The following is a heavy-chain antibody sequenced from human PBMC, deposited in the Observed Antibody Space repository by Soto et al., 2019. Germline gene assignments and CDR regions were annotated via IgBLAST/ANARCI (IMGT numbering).Heavy chain of an antibody. CDR2: IYSGGST. J-gene: IGHJ6*02. CDR1: GFTVSSNY. Sequence: GGSLRLSCAASGFTVSSNYMSWVRQAPGKGLEWVSVIYSGGSTYYADSVKGRFTISRDNSKNTLYLQMNSLRAEDTAVYYCARDTLVTPNYYYYGMDVWGQGTTVTVSS. CDR3: ARDTLVTPNYYYYGMDV. V-gene: IGHV3-66*01. D-gene: IGHD4-4*01.